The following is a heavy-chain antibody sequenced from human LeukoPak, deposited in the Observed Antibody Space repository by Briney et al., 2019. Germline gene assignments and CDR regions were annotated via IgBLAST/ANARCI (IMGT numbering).Heavy chain of an antibody. CDR2: ITGSGGST. Sequence: GASLRLSCAASGFIFSNYAMSWVRQAPGKGLEWVSAITGSGGSTYYADSVKGRFTISRDNSKNTLYLQMNSLRAEDTAVYYCAKWRDYDVLTGYYVSDYWGQGTLVTVSS. D-gene: IGHD3-9*01. V-gene: IGHV3-23*01. CDR1: GFIFSNYA. CDR3: AKWRDYDVLTGYYVSDY. J-gene: IGHJ4*02.